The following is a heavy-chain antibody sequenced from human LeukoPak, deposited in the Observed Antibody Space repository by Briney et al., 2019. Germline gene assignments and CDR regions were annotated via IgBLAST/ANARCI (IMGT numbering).Heavy chain of an antibody. D-gene: IGHD4-17*01. CDR3: ARGPVTRFEI. J-gene: IGHJ3*02. Sequence: GGSLRLSCAASGFTFSTYWMSWVRQAPGKGLEWLANIKEDGTGKNHVDSVKGRFTISRDNAKNSLYLQMNSLRAEDTAVYYCARGPVTRFEIWGQGTMVTVSS. CDR1: GFTFSTYW. V-gene: IGHV3-7*05. CDR2: IKEDGTGK.